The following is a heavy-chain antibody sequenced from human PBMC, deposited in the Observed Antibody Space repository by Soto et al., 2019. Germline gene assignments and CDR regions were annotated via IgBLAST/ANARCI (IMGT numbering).Heavy chain of an antibody. D-gene: IGHD3-10*01. J-gene: IGHJ6*02. CDR2: LSSDATNK. CDR1: GFTFSTHG. V-gene: IGHV3-30*18. CDR3: AKDRGSRVDYFGMDV. Sequence: PGGSLRLSCAASGFTFSTHGMHWVRQAPGKGLEWVAVLSSDATNKYYADSVKGRFTISRDNSKNTLYLQMNSLRPEDTAVYYCAKDRGSRVDYFGMDVWGQGTTVTVSS.